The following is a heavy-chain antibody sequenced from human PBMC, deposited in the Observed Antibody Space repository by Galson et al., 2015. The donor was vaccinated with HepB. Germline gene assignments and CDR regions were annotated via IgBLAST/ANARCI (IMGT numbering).Heavy chain of an antibody. CDR1: GGTFSSYA. V-gene: IGHV1-69*13. CDR3: ARDIAGRPPPWRLYGMDV. Sequence: SVKVSCKASGGTFSSYAISWVRRAPGQGLEWMGGIIPIFGTANYAQKFQGRVTITADESTSTAYMELSSLRSEDTAVYYCARDIAGRPPPWRLYGMDVWGQGTTVTVSS. J-gene: IGHJ6*02. D-gene: IGHD1-26*01. CDR2: IIPIFGTA.